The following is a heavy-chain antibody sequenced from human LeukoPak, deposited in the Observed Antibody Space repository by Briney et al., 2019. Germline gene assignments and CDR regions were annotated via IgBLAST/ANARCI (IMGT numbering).Heavy chain of an antibody. CDR2: ISGDGVST. J-gene: IGHJ4*02. CDR3: AKESGMFDY. CDR1: GLPIADFA. Sequence: PGGSLRLSCVASGLPIADFAMHWVRQAPGKGLEWVSLISGDGVSTFYADSVKGRFSISRDNSKNSLYLEMNSLRTEDAAMYYCAKESGMFDYWGQGTLVAVSS. V-gene: IGHV3-43*02.